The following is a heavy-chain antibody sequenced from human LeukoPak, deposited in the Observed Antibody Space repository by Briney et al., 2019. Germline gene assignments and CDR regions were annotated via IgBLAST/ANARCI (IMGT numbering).Heavy chain of an antibody. V-gene: IGHV1-3*01. CDR3: ARDRCSSTSCYAKRNDAFDI. CDR2: INAGNGNT. CDR1: GYTFTSYA. Sequence: GASVKVSCKASGYTFTSYAMHWVRQAPGQRLEWMGWINAGNGNTKYSQKFQGRVTITRDTSASTAYMELSSLRSEDTAVYYCARDRCSSTSCYAKRNDAFDIWGQGTVVTVSS. J-gene: IGHJ3*02. D-gene: IGHD2-2*01.